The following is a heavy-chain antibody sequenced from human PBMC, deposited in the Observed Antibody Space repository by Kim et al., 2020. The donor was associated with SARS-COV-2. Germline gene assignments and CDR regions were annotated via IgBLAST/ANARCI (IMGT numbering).Heavy chain of an antibody. J-gene: IGHJ4*02. Sequence: PYYNPSLKSRVTISVDTSRNQFSLKLASVTAADPAVYYCARRTEAGGYFDFWGQGSPVTVAS. CDR3: ARRTEAGGYFDF. CDR2: P. V-gene: IGHV4-39*01. D-gene: IGHD3-16*01.